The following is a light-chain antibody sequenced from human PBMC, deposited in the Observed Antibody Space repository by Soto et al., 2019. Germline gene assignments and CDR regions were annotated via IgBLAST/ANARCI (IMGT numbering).Light chain of an antibody. V-gene: IGKV1-39*01. Sequence: DIQMTQSPSSLSASVGDRVTITCRASRTVLDYLNWYQQKPGRAPKPLIFGATNLQRGVPSRFRGSGSGTNFTLTITSLQREDCAIYYCQQSFSTPRGFTFGPGTKVNI. J-gene: IGKJ3*01. CDR3: QQSFSTPRGFT. CDR2: GAT. CDR1: RTVLDY.